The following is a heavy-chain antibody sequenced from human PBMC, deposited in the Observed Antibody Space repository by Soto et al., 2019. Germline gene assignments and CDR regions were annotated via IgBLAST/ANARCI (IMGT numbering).Heavy chain of an antibody. V-gene: IGHV1-18*01. D-gene: IGHD2-15*01. CDR1: GYTFTSYG. CDR2: ISAYNGNT. J-gene: IGHJ6*03. CDR3: ARTVVVAATQDYYYYMDV. Sequence: ASVKVSCKASGYTFTSYGISWVRQAPGQGLERMGWISAYNGNTNYAQKLQGRVTMTTDTSTSTAYMELRSLRSDDTAVYYCARTVVVAATQDYYYYMDVWGKGTTVTVSS.